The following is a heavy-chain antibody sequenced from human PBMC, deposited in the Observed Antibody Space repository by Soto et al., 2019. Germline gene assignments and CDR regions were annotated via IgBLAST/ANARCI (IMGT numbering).Heavy chain of an antibody. CDR2: IATYNSNK. Sequence: ASVKVSCKTSGDTFTNFGLSWVRQSPGQGLEWMGWIATYNSNKNYAQKFQGRLTLTTDTSTSTGYMELKSLEYDDTAVYYCARVLRGVVNWFDPWGQGTLVTVSS. CDR1: GDTFTNFG. V-gene: IGHV1-18*01. J-gene: IGHJ5*02. D-gene: IGHD3-10*01. CDR3: ARVLRGVVNWFDP.